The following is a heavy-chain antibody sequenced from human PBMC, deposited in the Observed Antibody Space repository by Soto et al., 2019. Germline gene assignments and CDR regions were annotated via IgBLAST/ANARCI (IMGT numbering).Heavy chain of an antibody. J-gene: IGHJ6*02. D-gene: IGHD5-12*01. CDR1: GGSISSGGYY. CDR2: IYYSGST. CDR3: ARADPNWVDIAATIGGNHYGMDV. Sequence: SETLSLTCTVSGGSISSGGYYWSWIRQHPGKGLEWIGYIYYSGSTYYNPSLKSRVTISVDTSKNQFSLKLSSVTAADTAVYYCARADPNWVDIAATIGGNHYGMDVWGQGTTVTVSS. V-gene: IGHV4-31*03.